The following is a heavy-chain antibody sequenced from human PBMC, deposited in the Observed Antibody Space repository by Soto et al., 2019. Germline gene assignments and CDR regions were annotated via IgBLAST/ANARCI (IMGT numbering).Heavy chain of an antibody. V-gene: IGHV1-69*12. J-gene: IGHJ6*02. D-gene: IGHD1-1*01. CDR2: IIPIFRTP. CDR3: ARDNDREQLGDNYYYALDV. CDR1: GDTFSSFA. Sequence: QVQLVQSGAEVRKPGSSVKVSCKASGDTFSSFAISWVRQAPGQGLEWMGGIIPIFRTPKYAQKFQGRVTIIADEFTNTAYMELSSLRSEDTAVYYCARDNDREQLGDNYYYALDVWGQGTTVIVSS.